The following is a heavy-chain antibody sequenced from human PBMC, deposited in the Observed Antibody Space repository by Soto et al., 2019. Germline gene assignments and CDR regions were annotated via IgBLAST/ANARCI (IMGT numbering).Heavy chain of an antibody. V-gene: IGHV3-74*01. D-gene: IGHD6-13*01. J-gene: IGHJ4*02. CDR1: GFTFSSYW. CDR3: GRGGPSYRSSWYPY. CDR2: INSDGSST. Sequence: EVQLVESGGGLVQPGGSLRLSCAASGFTFSSYWMHWVRQAPGKGLVWVSRINSDGSSTTYADSVRGRFTISRHNAKNTLYLQMNSLRAEGTGGDYCGRGGPSYRSSWYPYRGQGTLVTVSS.